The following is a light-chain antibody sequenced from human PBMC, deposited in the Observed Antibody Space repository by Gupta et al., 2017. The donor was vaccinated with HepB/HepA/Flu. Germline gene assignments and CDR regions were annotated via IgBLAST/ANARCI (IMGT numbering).Light chain of an antibody. J-gene: IGKJ5*01. CDR1: QSISGN. CDR2: GAS. CDR3: QQYYNRRPIT. V-gene: IGKV3D-15*01. Sequence: EIVMTQSPATLSVSPGESVTLSCSSSQSISGNVAWYQQKPGQSPTLLLYGASTSAAGIPARFSGSASWTDFSLTISSLQSEDLAIYYCQQYYNRRPITFGQGTRLEIK.